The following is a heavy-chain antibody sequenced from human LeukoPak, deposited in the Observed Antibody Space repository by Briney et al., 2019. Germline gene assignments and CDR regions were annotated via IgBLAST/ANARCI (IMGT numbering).Heavy chain of an antibody. CDR3: AKIAKRAMAIHLRDAFDI. CDR1: GFPLDDYV. Sequence: QFGGSLSHSCAPSGFPLDDYVMHWVRQAPGKGVEGVSGISLYSGILGYADSLKCRFTISRHNAKNSLYLHMNCLSCEHVAVLCCAKIAKRAMAIHLRDAFDIWQQEPMDSV. D-gene: IGHD5-24*01. V-gene: IGHV3-9*03. CDR2: ISLYSGIL. J-gene: IGHJ3*02.